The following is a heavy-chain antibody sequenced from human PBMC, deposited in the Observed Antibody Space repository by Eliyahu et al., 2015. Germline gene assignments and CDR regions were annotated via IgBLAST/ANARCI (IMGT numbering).Heavy chain of an antibody. CDR2: IYYSGST. D-gene: IGHD4-17*01. V-gene: IGHV4-30-4*01. J-gene: IGHJ6*02. CDR3: ASVNDYGEGEYGMDV. CDR1: GXXISXGDYY. Sequence: QVQLQESGPGLVKPSQTLSLTCTVSGXXISXGDYYWSWIRQPPGKGLEWIGYIYYSGSTYYNPSLKSRVTISVDTSKNQFSLKLSSVTAADTAVYYCASVNDYGEGEYGMDVWGQGTTVTVSS.